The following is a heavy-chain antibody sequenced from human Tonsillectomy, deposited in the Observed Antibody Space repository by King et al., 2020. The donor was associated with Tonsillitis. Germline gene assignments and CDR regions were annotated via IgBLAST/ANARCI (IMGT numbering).Heavy chain of an antibody. Sequence: QLVQSGAEVKKPGASVKVSCKASGYAFTSYGISWVRQAPGQGLEWMGWISAYNGNTNYAQKLQGRVTMTTDTSTSTAYMELRSLRSDDTAVYYCARAPLIVVVPAAANWFDPWGQGTLVTVSS. CDR3: ARAPLIVVVPAAANWFDP. J-gene: IGHJ5*02. CDR1: GYAFTSYG. V-gene: IGHV1-18*04. CDR2: ISAYNGNT. D-gene: IGHD2-2*01.